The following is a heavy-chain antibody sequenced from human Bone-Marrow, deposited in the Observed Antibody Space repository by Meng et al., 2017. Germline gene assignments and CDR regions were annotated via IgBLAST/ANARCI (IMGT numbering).Heavy chain of an antibody. CDR3: ARSRGYYDFWSGYPASYGMDV. CDR2: ISGSGGST. CDR1: GFTFSSYT. J-gene: IGHJ6*02. Sequence: LRLSCAASGFTFSSYTMNWVRQSPGKGLEWVSSISGSGGSTYYADSVKGRFTISRDTSKNTLYLQMNSLRAEDTAVYYCARSRGYYDFWSGYPASYGMDVWGQGTTVTVSS. V-gene: IGHV3-23*01. D-gene: IGHD3-3*01.